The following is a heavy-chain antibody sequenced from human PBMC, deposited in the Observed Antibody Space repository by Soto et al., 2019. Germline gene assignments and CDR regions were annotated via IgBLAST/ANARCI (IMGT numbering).Heavy chain of an antibody. D-gene: IGHD3-16*01. V-gene: IGHV1-3*01. Sequence: ASVKVSCKASVYTFTNYIMHWVRQAPGQRLEWMGWINADNRNTKYSQKFQGRVTITRDTSANTAYMELSSLRSEDTAVYYCARGGGYFDYWGQGTLVTVSS. CDR1: VYTFTNYI. CDR2: INADNRNT. CDR3: ARGGGYFDY. J-gene: IGHJ4*02.